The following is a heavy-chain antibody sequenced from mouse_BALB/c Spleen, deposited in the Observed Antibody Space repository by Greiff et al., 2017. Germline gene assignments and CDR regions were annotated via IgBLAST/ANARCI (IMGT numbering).Heavy chain of an antibody. V-gene: IGHV5-12-2*01. CDR3: ARHNGLGGGDFDV. CDR1: GFTFSSYT. D-gene: IGHD4-1*01. CDR2: ISNGGGST. Sequence: EVQGVESGGGLVQPGGSLKLSCAASGFTFSSYTMSWVRQTPEKRLEWVAYISNGGGSTYYPDTVKGRFTISRDNAKNTLYLQMSSLKSEDTAMYYCARHNGLGGGDFDVWGAGTTVTVSS. J-gene: IGHJ1*01.